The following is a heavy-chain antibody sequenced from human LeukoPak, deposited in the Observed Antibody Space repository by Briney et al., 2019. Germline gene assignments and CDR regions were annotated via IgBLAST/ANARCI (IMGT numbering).Heavy chain of an antibody. CDR3: TTAEVEMDTIFFDY. Sequence: GGSLRLSCAASGFTFSSYSMNWVRQAPGKGLEWVSSISSSSSYIYYADSVKGRFTISRDNAKNSLYLQMNSLRAEDTAVYYCTTAEVEMDTIFFDYWGQGTPVTVSS. J-gene: IGHJ4*02. CDR1: GFTFSSYS. CDR2: ISSSSSYI. D-gene: IGHD5-24*01. V-gene: IGHV3-21*01.